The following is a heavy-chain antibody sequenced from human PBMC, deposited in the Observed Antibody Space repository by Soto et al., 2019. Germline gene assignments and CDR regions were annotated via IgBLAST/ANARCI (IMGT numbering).Heavy chain of an antibody. CDR3: ASGTYYDFWSGYYPDY. CDR1: GFTFSSYW. Sequence: GGSLRRSCAASGFTFSSYWMHGVRQAPGKGLVWVSRINSDGSSTSYADSVKGRFTISRDNAKNTLYLQMNSLRAEDTAVYYCASGTYYDFWSGYYPDYWGQGTLVTVSS. CDR2: INSDGSST. D-gene: IGHD3-3*01. V-gene: IGHV3-74*01. J-gene: IGHJ4*02.